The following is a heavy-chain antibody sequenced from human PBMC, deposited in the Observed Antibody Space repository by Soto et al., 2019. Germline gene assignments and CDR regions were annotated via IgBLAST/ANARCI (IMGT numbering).Heavy chain of an antibody. J-gene: IGHJ4*02. V-gene: IGHV3-15*01. D-gene: IGHD2-8*01. CDR1: GLTLSSAW. CDR2: IKSKTNGGTT. CDR3: AISMSTPGAFDY. Sequence: GGSLRLSCAASGLTLSSAWVIWVRQAPGKGLEGVSRIKSKTNGGTTDYPAPVKGRFTISRDDSKNMLYLQMDSLKTEDTAVYYCAISMSTPGAFDYWGQGTLVTVSS.